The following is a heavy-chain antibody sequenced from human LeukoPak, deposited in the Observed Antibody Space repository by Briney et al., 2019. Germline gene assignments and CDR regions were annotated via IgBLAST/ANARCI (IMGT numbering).Heavy chain of an antibody. Sequence: SETLSLTCTVSGVSISSSSYYWGWIRQPPGKGLEWIGSIYYSGSTYYNPSLKSRVTISVDTSKNQFSLKLSSVTAADTAIYYCARDYSSGSFDPWGQGTLVTVSS. D-gene: IGHD6-19*01. CDR2: IYYSGST. CDR3: ARDYSSGSFDP. J-gene: IGHJ5*02. CDR1: GVSISSSSYY. V-gene: IGHV4-39*07.